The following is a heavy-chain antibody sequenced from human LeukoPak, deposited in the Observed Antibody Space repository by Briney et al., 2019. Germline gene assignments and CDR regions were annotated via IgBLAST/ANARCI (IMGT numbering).Heavy chain of an antibody. Sequence: GGSLRLSCAASGFTFSSYTMTWVRQAPGKGLEWVSSIYSSRSQIYYADSVKGRFTISRDNAKMYLQMNSLRAEDTAVYYCAKVGDWGHYFDYCGQPTPVTVAS. V-gene: IGHV3-21*01. CDR2: IYSSRSQI. D-gene: IGHD3/OR15-3a*01. CDR3: AKVGDWGHYFDY. CDR1: GFTFSSYT. J-gene: IGHJ4*02.